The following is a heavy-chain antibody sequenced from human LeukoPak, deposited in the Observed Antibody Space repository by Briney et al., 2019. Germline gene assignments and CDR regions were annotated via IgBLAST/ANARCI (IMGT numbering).Heavy chain of an antibody. CDR1: GYTFTSYG. D-gene: IGHD3-22*01. Sequence: GASVKVSCKASGYTFTSYGISWVRQAPGQGREWMGWVSAYNGNTNYAQKLQGRVTMTTDTSTSTAYMELRSLRSDDTAVYYCARDHRSLGYSYGYAYYYDSSGPGYWGQGTLVTVSS. V-gene: IGHV1-18*01. CDR3: ARDHRSLGYSYGYAYYYDSSGPGY. CDR2: VSAYNGNT. J-gene: IGHJ4*02.